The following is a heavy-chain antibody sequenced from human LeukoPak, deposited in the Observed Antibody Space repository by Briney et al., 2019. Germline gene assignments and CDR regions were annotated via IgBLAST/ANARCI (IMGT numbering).Heavy chain of an antibody. D-gene: IGHD6-6*01. CDR3: ARSPNIPGRPDHYYGLDV. CDR2: ISSTGRTI. Sequence: PGGSLRLSCAASKFTFSSYSMNWVRQAPGKGLEWISYISSTGRTIYYADSVKGRFTISRDNAENSLYLQMNSLRDEDTAVYYCARSPNIPGRPDHYYGLDVWGQGTTVAVSS. J-gene: IGHJ6*02. V-gene: IGHV3-48*02. CDR1: KFTFSSYS.